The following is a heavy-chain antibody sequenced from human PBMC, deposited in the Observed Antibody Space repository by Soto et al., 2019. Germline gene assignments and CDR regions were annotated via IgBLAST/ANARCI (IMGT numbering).Heavy chain of an antibody. Sequence: ASVKVSCKASGFTFTSSAMQWVRQARGQGLEWIGWMNPNSGNTSYAQKFQGRVTMTRNTSISTAYMELSSLRSEDTAVYYCARGAGFLPTLDYMDVWGKGTTVTVSS. J-gene: IGHJ6*03. CDR2: MNPNSGNT. CDR1: GFTFTSSA. D-gene: IGHD3-9*01. V-gene: IGHV1-8*02. CDR3: ARGAGFLPTLDYMDV.